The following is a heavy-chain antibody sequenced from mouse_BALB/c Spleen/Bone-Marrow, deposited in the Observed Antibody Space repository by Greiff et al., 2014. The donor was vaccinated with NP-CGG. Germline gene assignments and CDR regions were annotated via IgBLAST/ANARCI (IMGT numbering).Heavy chain of an antibody. CDR1: GYTFTYYT. CDR2: INPTSAYT. Sequence: SGAELARPGASVKMSCKASGYTFTYYTVHWVIQRPGQGLEWIGYINPTSAYTNYNQKFKDKATLTADKSSSTAYMQLSSLTSKTSAVFYGLRVGTFPFAYWGQGTLVMVSA. CDR3: LRVGTFPFAY. J-gene: IGHJ3*01. V-gene: IGHV1-4*01.